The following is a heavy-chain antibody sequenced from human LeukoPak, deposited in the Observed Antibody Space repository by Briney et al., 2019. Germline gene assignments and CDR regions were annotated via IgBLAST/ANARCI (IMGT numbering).Heavy chain of an antibody. Sequence: GGSLRLSCAASGFTFSSYWMHWVRQAPGKGLAWVSRINTDGSSTSYADSVKGRFTISRDNAKNTLYLQMNSLRAEDTAVYYCAREGSLSTSFSFYYYYYMDVWGKGTTVTVSS. CDR3: AREGSLSTSFSFYYYYYMDV. J-gene: IGHJ6*03. V-gene: IGHV3-74*01. CDR2: INTDGSST. CDR1: GFTFSSYW. D-gene: IGHD2-2*01.